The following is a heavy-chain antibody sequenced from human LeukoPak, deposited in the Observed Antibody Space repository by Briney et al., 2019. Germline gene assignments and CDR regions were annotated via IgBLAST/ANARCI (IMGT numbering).Heavy chain of an antibody. Sequence: ASVKVSCRASGYTFTSYYMHWVRQAPGEGLEWMGIINPTGGSTSYAQKFQGRVTMTRDTSTSTVYMELSSLRSEDTAVYYCARDHYHKIHSVMVTAPDYWGQGTLVIVSS. CDR3: ARDHYHKIHSVMVTAPDY. J-gene: IGHJ4*02. CDR1: GYTFTSYY. D-gene: IGHD2-21*02. V-gene: IGHV1-46*01. CDR2: INPTGGST.